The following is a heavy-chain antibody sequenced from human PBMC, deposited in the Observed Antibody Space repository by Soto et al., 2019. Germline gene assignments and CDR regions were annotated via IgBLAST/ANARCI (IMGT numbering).Heavy chain of an antibody. CDR1: GFTFSSYG. CDR3: ARGVTGALDAFDI. CDR2: IWYDGSNK. J-gene: IGHJ3*02. Sequence: GESLKISCAASGFTFSSYGMHWVRQAPGKGLEWVAVIWYDGSNKYYADSVKGRFTISRDNSKNTLYLQMNSLRAEDTAVYYCARGVTGALDAFDIWGQGTMVTVSS. D-gene: IGHD1-20*01. V-gene: IGHV3-33*01.